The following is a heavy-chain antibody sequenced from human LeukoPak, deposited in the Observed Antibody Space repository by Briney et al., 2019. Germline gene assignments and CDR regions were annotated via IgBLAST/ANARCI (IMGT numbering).Heavy chain of an antibody. CDR3: ARGSLSYGSGSYYSGTLNWFDP. V-gene: IGHV4-34*01. CDR1: GGSFSGYY. J-gene: IGHJ5*02. D-gene: IGHD3-10*01. Sequence: PSETLSLTCAVYGGSFSGYYWSWIRQPPGKGLEWIGEINHSGSTNYNPSLKSRVTISVDTSKNQFSLKLSSVTAADTAVYYCARGSLSYGSGSYYSGTLNWFDPWGQGTLVTVSS. CDR2: INHSGST.